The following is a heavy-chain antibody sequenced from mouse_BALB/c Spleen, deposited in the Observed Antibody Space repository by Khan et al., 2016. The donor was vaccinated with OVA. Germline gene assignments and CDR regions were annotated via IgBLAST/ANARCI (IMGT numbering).Heavy chain of an antibody. CDR2: IWGDGST. CDR1: GFSLSSYG. D-gene: IGHD1-1*01. J-gene: IGHJ4*01. CDR3: AKFTPDYYSMDY. Sequence: QVQLKQSGPGLVAPSQSLSITCTVSGFSLSSYGVNWVRQPPGKGLEWMGVIWGDGSTNHHSVLISRLIISKDNSTSQVFLKLISLQTDATAAYYCAKFTPDYYSMDYWGQGTSVTVSA. V-gene: IGHV2-3*01.